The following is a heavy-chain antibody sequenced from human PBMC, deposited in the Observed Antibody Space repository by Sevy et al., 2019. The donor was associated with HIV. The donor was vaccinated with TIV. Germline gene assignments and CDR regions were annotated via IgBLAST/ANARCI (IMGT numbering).Heavy chain of an antibody. V-gene: IGHV1-8*01. Sequence: ASVKVSCKTSGYTFTSYDINWVRQATGQGLEWMGWMNPDSGKRGYAQKFQGRVTMTTNTSISTAYMELRSLRSEDSAVYYCARADLESSTFFYYYGMDVWGQGTTVTVSS. CDR1: GYTFTSYD. D-gene: IGHD6-13*01. J-gene: IGHJ6*02. CDR2: MNPDSGKR. CDR3: ARADLESSTFFYYYGMDV.